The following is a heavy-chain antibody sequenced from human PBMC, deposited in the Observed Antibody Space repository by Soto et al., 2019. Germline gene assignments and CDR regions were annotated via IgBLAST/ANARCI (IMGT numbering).Heavy chain of an antibody. CDR3: ARGYCTDTICDPWFDP. Sequence: PXDSLKVTCPWVGYSLTGYWIARVLQMPGKGLEWMGIIYPGDSETRYSPSFQGQVTISVDKSITTAYLQWSSLKASDSAMYYCARGYCTDTICDPWFDPWGQGTLVTVSS. CDR2: IYPGDSET. CDR1: GYSLTGYW. J-gene: IGHJ5*02. D-gene: IGHD2-8*02. V-gene: IGHV5-51*01.